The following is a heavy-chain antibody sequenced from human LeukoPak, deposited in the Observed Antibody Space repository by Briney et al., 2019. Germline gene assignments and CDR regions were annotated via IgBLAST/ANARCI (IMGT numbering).Heavy chain of an antibody. CDR3: ARSLYVLRYFDWLLLGY. Sequence: ASVKVSCKASGYTFTGYYMHWVRQAPGQGLEWMGWINPNSGGTNYAQKFQGWVTMTRDTSISTAYMELSRLRSDDTAVYYCARSLYVLRYFDWLLLGYWGQGTLVTVSS. CDR2: INPNSGGT. J-gene: IGHJ4*02. CDR1: GYTFTGYY. D-gene: IGHD3-9*01. V-gene: IGHV1-2*04.